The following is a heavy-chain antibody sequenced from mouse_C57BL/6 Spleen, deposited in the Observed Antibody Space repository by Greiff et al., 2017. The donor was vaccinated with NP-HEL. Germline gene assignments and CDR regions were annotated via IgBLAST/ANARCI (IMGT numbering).Heavy chain of an antibody. CDR1: GFTFSSYA. V-gene: IGHV5-4*01. CDR2: ISDGGSYT. J-gene: IGHJ3*01. CDR3: ARGGSTMVTTKAWFAY. Sequence: EVQGVESGGGLVKPGGSLKLSCAASGFTFSSYAMSWVRQTPEKRLEWVATISDGGSYTYYPDNVKGRFPISRDNAKNNLYLQMSHLKSEDTAMYYCARGGSTMVTTKAWFAYWGQGTLVTVSA. D-gene: IGHD2-2*01.